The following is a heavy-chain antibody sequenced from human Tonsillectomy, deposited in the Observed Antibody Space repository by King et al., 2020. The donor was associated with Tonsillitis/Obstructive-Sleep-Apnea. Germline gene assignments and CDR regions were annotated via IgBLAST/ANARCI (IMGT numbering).Heavy chain of an antibody. V-gene: IGHV4-61*01. CDR2: IYYSGST. D-gene: IGHD2-2*02. Sequence: QLQESGPGLVKPSETLSLTCTVSGGSVSSGSYYWRWIRQPPGKGLEWIGYIYYSGSTNYNPSLKSRVTISVDTSKNQFSLKLSSVTAADTAVYYCARGACSSTSCYKYSWFDPWGQGTLVTVSS. J-gene: IGHJ5*02. CDR1: GGSVSSGSYY. CDR3: ARGACSSTSCYKYSWFDP.